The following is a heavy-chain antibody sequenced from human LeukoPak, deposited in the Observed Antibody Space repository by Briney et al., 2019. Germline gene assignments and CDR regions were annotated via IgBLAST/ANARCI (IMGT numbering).Heavy chain of an antibody. CDR3: ARGAGRYGDYRDY. CDR1: GFTFDDYA. J-gene: IGHJ4*02. CDR2: ISWHGGSI. V-gene: IGHV3-9*01. D-gene: IGHD4-17*01. Sequence: GGSLRLSCAASGFTFDDYAMHWVRQAPGKGLEWVSGISWHGGSIGYADSVKGRFTISRDDAKNSLYMQMNSLTAEDTAVYYCARGAGRYGDYRDYWGQGTLVTVSS.